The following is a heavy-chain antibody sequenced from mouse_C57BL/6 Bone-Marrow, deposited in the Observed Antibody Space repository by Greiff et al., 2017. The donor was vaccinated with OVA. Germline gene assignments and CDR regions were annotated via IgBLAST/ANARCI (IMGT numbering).Heavy chain of an antibody. CDR2: IHPNSGST. Sequence: QVQLQQPGAELVRPGASVKLSCKASGYTFTSYWMHWVKQRPGQGLEWIGMIHPNSGSTKYNEKFKSKATLTVDKSSSTAYMQLSSLTSEDSAVYYCARRDYYGSSQPYYAMDYWGQGTSVTVSS. D-gene: IGHD1-1*01. CDR3: ARRDYYGSSQPYYAMDY. J-gene: IGHJ4*01. CDR1: GYTFTSYW. V-gene: IGHV1-64*01.